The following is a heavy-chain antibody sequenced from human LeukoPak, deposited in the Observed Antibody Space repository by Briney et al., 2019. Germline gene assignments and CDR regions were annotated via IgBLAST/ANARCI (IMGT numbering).Heavy chain of an antibody. V-gene: IGHV3-30-3*01. CDR1: GFTFSSYA. CDR2: ISYDGSNK. CDR3: ARAYVDAFDI. J-gene: IGHJ3*02. Sequence: PGGSLRLSCAASGFTFSSYAMHWVRQAPGKGLEWVAVISYDGSNKYYADSVKGRFTISRDNSKNTLYLQMNSLRAEDTAVYYCARAYVDAFDIWGQGTMVTVSS. D-gene: IGHD3-16*01.